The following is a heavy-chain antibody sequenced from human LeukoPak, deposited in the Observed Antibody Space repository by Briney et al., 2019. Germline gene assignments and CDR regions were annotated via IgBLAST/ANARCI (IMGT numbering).Heavy chain of an antibody. CDR3: ARVFKAAAGKAPPYWYFDL. J-gene: IGHJ2*01. CDR2: IYHSGST. V-gene: IGHV4-30-2*01. Sequence: SQTLSLTCAVSGGSISSGGYPWSWIRQPPGKGLEWIGYIYHSGSTYYNPSLKSRVTISVDRSKNQFSLKLSSVTAADTAVYYCARVFKAAAGKAPPYWYFDLWGRGTLVTVSS. CDR1: GGSISSGGYP. D-gene: IGHD6-13*01.